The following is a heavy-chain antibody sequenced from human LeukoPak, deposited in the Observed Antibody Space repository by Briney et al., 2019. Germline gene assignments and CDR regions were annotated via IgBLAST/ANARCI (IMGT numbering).Heavy chain of an antibody. V-gene: IGHV1-46*01. CDR1: GYTFTSYY. Sequence: ASVKVSCKASGYTFTSYYMHWVRQAPGQGLEWMGIINPSGGSTSYAQRFQGRVTMTRDTSTSTVYMELSSLRSEDTAVYYCAREGIRVTTGDYWGQGTLVTVSS. CDR3: AREGIRVTTGDY. J-gene: IGHJ4*02. D-gene: IGHD4-17*01. CDR2: INPSGGST.